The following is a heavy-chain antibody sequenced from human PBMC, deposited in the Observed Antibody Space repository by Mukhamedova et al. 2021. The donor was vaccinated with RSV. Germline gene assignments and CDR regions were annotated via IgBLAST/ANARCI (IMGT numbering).Heavy chain of an antibody. Sequence: IGRIYTSGSTNYNPSLKSRVTISVDTAKNQFSLKLSAVTAADTAVYYCARNYDRSGYYFDYWCQGTLVTVSS. J-gene: IGHJ4*02. CDR3: ARNYDRSGYYFDY. D-gene: IGHD3-22*01. V-gene: IGHV4-61*02. CDR2: IYTSGST.